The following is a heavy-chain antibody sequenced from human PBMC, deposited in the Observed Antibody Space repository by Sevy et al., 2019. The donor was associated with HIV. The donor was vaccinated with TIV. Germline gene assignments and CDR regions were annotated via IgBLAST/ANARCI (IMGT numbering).Heavy chain of an antibody. CDR3: ARESRPSSGYYLEVGY. Sequence: GGSLRLSCAASGFTFSSHGMHWVRQAPGKGLEWVAVIWYDGSNKYYADSVKGRFTISRDNSKNTLYLQMNSLRAEDTAVYYCARESRPSSGYYLEVGYWGQGTLVTVSS. CDR2: IWYDGSNK. J-gene: IGHJ4*02. CDR1: GFTFSSHG. D-gene: IGHD3-22*01. V-gene: IGHV3-33*01.